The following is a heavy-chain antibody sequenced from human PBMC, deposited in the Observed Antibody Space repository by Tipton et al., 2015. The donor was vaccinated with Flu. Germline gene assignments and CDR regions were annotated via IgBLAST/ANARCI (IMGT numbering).Heavy chain of an antibody. J-gene: IGHJ3*02. CDR1: GGSISSYY. Sequence: TLSLTCTVSGGSISSYYWSWIRQPAGKGLEWIGRIYTSGSTNYNPSLKSRVTMSVDTSKNQFSLKLSPVTAADTAVYYCARDLRVGATFRAFDIWGQGTMVTVSS. D-gene: IGHD1-26*01. CDR2: IYTSGST. V-gene: IGHV4-4*07. CDR3: ARDLRVGATFRAFDI.